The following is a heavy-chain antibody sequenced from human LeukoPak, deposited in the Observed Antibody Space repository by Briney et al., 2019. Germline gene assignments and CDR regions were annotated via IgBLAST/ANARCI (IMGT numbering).Heavy chain of an antibody. CDR1: GYTFSSYE. CDR3: ERGGLLWSGERIFDY. J-gene: IGHJ4*02. Sequence: ASVKVSCQASGYTFSSYEINWVRQATGQGLEWMGWMNLNSGNTGYAQKFQGRVTMTRNISIRTAYMELSSLRSEDTAVYYCERGGLLWSGERIFDYWGQGTLVTVSS. CDR2: MNLNSGNT. V-gene: IGHV1-8*01. D-gene: IGHD3-10*01.